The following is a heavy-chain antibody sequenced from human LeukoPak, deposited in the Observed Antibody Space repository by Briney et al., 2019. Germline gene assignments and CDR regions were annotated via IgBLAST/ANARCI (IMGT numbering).Heavy chain of an antibody. D-gene: IGHD6-13*01. Sequence: SETLSLTCTVSDGSISSYYWSWIRQPPGKGLEWIGYIYYSGSTNYNPSLKSRVTISVDTSKNQFSLKLSSVTAADTAVYYCARLEAAAGTETFDYWGQGTLVTVSS. J-gene: IGHJ4*02. V-gene: IGHV4-59*08. CDR3: ARLEAAAGTETFDY. CDR1: DGSISSYY. CDR2: IYYSGST.